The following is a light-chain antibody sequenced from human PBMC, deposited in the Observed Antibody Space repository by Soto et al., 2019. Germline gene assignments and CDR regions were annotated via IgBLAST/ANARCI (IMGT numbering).Light chain of an antibody. CDR3: QQYNSYSYT. V-gene: IGKV1-5*03. J-gene: IGKJ2*01. CDR1: QSISSR. Sequence: DIQMTQSPSTLSASVGDRVTITCRASQSISSRLALYQQKPGKAPKLLIYKASSLGSGVPSRFCGSGSGTEFTLTISSLQPADFSTYYCQQYNSYSYTFGQGTKLEIK. CDR2: KAS.